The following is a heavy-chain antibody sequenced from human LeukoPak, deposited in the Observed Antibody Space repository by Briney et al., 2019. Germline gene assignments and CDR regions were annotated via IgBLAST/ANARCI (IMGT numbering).Heavy chain of an antibody. V-gene: IGHV1-24*01. J-gene: IGHJ5*02. CDR2: FDPEDGET. D-gene: IGHD5-24*01. CDR1: GYTLTELS. Sequence: ASVKVSCKVSGYTLTELSMHRVRQAPGKGLEWMGGFDPEDGETIYAQKFQGRVTMTEDTSTDTAYMELSSLRSEDTAVYYCARGVEKRWLHQNWFDPWGQGTLVTVSS. CDR3: ARGVEKRWLHQNWFDP.